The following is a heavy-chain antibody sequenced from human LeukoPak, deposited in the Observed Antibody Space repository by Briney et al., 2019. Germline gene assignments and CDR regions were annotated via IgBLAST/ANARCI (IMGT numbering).Heavy chain of an antibody. V-gene: IGHV4-4*09. D-gene: IGHD1-26*01. J-gene: IGHJ4*02. CDR1: GGSISGYY. CDR3: ARAYSRSYSHFDD. Sequence: SETLSLTCTVSGGSISGYYWSWIRQPPGKGLEWIGYIYTSGSTNYNPSLKSRVTISVDTSKNQFSLRLSSVTAADTAMYLCARAYSRSYSHFDDWGQGTLVTVSS. CDR2: IYTSGST.